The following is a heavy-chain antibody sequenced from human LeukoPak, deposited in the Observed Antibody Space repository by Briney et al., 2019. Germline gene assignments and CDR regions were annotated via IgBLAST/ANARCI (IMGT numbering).Heavy chain of an antibody. CDR1: GYIFSNYW. CDR3: ARLLGSKIRTPDDEAFDM. D-gene: IGHD1-1*01. J-gene: IGHJ3*02. CDR2: IYPGDSLGDSNP. V-gene: IGHV5-51*01. Sequence: GESLKISCKDSGYIFSNYWIGWVRQLPGKGLEWMGIIYPGDSLGDSNPRYSPSFQGQVTISADKSISTAYLQWSSLKASDTAMYYCARLLGSKIRTPDDEAFDMWGQGTVVTVSP.